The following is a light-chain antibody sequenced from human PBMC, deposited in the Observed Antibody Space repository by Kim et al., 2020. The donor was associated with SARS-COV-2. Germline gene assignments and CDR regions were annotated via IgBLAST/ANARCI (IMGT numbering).Light chain of an antibody. V-gene: IGLV2-14*03. Sequence: QSALTQPASVSGSPGQSITISCTGTSSDVGAFDYVSWYQQHPGKAPKLMIYDVSNRPSGVSNRFSGSKSGNTASLTISGLQAEDEADYYCNSYTNSKSHVFGTGTKVTVL. CDR1: SSDVGAFDY. J-gene: IGLJ1*01. CDR2: DVS. CDR3: NSYTNSKSHV.